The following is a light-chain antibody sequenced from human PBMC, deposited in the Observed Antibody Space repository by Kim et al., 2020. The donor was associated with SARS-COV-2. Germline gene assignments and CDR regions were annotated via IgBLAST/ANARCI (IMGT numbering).Light chain of an antibody. V-gene: IGKV1-5*03. Sequence: DIQMTQSPSTLSASVGDRVTIPCRASQSIDNWLAWYQQKPGKAPKLLIYKESNLESGVSSRFSGSGSGTEFTLTISSLQPDDFATYYCQHYNSYPWTFGQGTKVDIK. CDR2: KES. J-gene: IGKJ1*01. CDR1: QSIDNW. CDR3: QHYNSYPWT.